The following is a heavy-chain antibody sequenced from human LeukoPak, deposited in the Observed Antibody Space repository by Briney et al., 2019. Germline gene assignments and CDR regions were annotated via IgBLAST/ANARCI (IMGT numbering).Heavy chain of an antibody. J-gene: IGHJ4*02. CDR2: ISSSSSYI. V-gene: IGHV3-21*01. CDR3: ARVVVAVAGPIGY. D-gene: IGHD6-19*01. CDR1: GFTFSSYS. Sequence: AGGSLRLSCAASGFTFSSYSMNWVRQAPGKGLEWVSSISSSSSYIYYADSVKGRFTISRDNAKNSLYLQVNSLRAEDTAVYYCARVVVAVAGPIGYWGQGTLVTVSS.